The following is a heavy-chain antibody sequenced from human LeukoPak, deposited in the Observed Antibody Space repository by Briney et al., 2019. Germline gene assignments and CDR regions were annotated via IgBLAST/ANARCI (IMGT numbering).Heavy chain of an antibody. D-gene: IGHD3-3*01. Sequence: SETLSLTCAVYGGSFSGYYWSWICQPPGKGLEWIGEINHSGSTNYNPSLKSRVTISVDTSKKQFSLKLSSVTAADTAVYYCARHTIFGVLINDAFDIWGQGTMVAVSS. CDR3: ARHTIFGVLINDAFDI. J-gene: IGHJ3*02. CDR1: GGSFSGYY. V-gene: IGHV4-34*01. CDR2: INHSGST.